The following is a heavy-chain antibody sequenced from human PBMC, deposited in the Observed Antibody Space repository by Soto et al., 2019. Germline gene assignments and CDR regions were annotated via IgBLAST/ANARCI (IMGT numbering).Heavy chain of an antibody. CDR1: GFTFSSYA. J-gene: IGHJ6*02. Sequence: GGSLRLSCAASGFTFSSYAMHWVRQAPGKGLEWVAVISYDGSNKYYADSVKGRFTISRDNSKNTLYLQMNSLRAEDTAVYYCEREGVPSGGMDVWGQGTTVTVSS. CDR3: EREGVPSGGMDV. V-gene: IGHV3-30-3*01. D-gene: IGHD2-8*01. CDR2: ISYDGSNK.